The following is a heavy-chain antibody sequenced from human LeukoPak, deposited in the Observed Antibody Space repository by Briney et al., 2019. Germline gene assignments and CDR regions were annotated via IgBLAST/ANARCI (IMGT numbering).Heavy chain of an antibody. CDR1: GGSISSYY. CDR3: ARHWDSSAYLNWFDP. CDR2: IYYSGST. V-gene: IGHV4-59*08. J-gene: IGHJ5*02. Sequence: SETLSLTCTVSGGSISSYYWSWIRQPPGKGLEWIGYIYYSGSTNYNPSLKSRVTISVDTSKNQFSLKLSTVTAADTAMYYCARHWDSSAYLNWFDPWGQGTLVSVSS. D-gene: IGHD3-22*01.